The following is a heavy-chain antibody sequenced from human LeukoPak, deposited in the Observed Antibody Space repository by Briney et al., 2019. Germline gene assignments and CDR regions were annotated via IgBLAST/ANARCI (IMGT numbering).Heavy chain of an antibody. CDR1: GGSISSGGYY. CDR2: IYYSGST. D-gene: IGHD6-13*01. J-gene: IGHJ4*02. Sequence: SQTLSLTCTVSGGSISSGGYYWSWIRQHPGKGLEWIGYIYYSGSTYYNPFLKSRVTISEDTSKNQFSLKLSSVTAADTVLYYYARGRIAVAGNDYWGQGTLVTVSS. V-gene: IGHV4-31*03. CDR3: ARGRIAVAGNDY.